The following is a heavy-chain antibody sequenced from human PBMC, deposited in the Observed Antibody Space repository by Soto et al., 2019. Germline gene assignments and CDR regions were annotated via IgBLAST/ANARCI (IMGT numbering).Heavy chain of an antibody. CDR1: GFSFSSFA. J-gene: IGHJ6*02. V-gene: IGHV3-23*01. Sequence: EVQLLESGGGFIHPGGSLRLSCAASGFSFSSFAMNWVRQAPGKGLEWVSISSGSADSPFYADSVKGRFTISRDNSKSTLYLQINSLRAEDTAVYYCAKTRGAMIYAISVYGMDVWGQGTTVTVSS. CDR3: AKTRGAMIYAISVYGMDV. CDR2: SSGSADSP. D-gene: IGHD2-8*01.